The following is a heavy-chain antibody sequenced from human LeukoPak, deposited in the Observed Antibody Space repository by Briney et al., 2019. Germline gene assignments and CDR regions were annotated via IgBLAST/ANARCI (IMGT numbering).Heavy chain of an antibody. CDR1: GYTFTSYG. D-gene: IGHD2-15*01. Sequence: ASVKVSCKASGYTFTSYGISWVRQAPGQGLEWMGWISAYNGNTNYAQKLQGRVTMTTDTSTSTVYMELRSLRSDDTAVYYCARDRCSGGSCYQVTGGYWGQGTLVTVSS. V-gene: IGHV1-18*01. CDR2: ISAYNGNT. J-gene: IGHJ4*02. CDR3: ARDRCSGGSCYQVTGGY.